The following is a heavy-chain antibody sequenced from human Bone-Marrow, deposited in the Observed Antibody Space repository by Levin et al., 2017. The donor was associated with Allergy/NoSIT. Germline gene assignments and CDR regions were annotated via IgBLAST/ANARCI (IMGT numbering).Heavy chain of an antibody. J-gene: IGHJ4*02. CDR3: ARVVLHDSFTDY. Sequence: LSLTCAASGFTVSSNYMSWVRQAPGKGLEWVSVIYSGGSTYYADSVKGRFTISRDNSKNTLYLQMNSLRAEDTAVYYCARVVLHDSFTDYWGQGTLVTVSS. CDR1: GFTVSSNY. CDR2: IYSGGST. V-gene: IGHV3-66*01. D-gene: IGHD3-3*01.